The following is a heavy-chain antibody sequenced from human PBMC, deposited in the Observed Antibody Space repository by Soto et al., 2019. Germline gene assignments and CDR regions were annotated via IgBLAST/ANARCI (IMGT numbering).Heavy chain of an antibody. CDR1: GDTFSTYT. V-gene: IGHV1-69*12. D-gene: IGHD3-3*02. CDR2: IIPRSGTS. J-gene: IGHJ6*02. CDR3: AREVLVLAPSTVSSDHYCYAMDV. Sequence: QVQLVQSGAEVKKPGSSVKVSCKASGDTFSTYTITWVRQAPGQGLEWMGGIIPRSGTSNYAQKFQGRVTITADESTSEAYMELSSLRSEDTAVYYCAREVLVLAPSTVSSDHYCYAMDVWGQGTTVTVSS.